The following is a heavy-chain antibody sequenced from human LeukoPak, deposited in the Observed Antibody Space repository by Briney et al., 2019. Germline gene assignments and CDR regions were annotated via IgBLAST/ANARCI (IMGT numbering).Heavy chain of an antibody. Sequence: PGGSLRLSCAASGFTFSSYAMHWVRQAPGKGLEWVAVISYDGSNKYYADSVKGRFTISRDNSKNTLYLQMNTLRGEDTAVYYCAKVRAANYDILTGYYELDYWDQGTLVTVSS. D-gene: IGHD3-9*01. CDR3: AKVRAANYDILTGYYELDY. V-gene: IGHV3-30*04. J-gene: IGHJ4*02. CDR1: GFTFSSYA. CDR2: ISYDGSNK.